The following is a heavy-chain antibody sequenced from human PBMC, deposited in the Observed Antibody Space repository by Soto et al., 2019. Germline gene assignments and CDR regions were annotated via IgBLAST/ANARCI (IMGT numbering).Heavy chain of an antibody. V-gene: IGHV3-23*01. CDR1: GFTFSSYA. D-gene: IGHD1-1*01. CDR3: AKDRIPTWGQLERRPRGYFDY. CDR2: ISGSGGST. Sequence: EVQLLESGGGLVQPGGSLRLSCAASGFTFSSYAMSWVRQAPGKGLEWVSAISGSGGSTYYADSVKGRFTISRDNSKNALYLQMNSLRAEDTAVYYCAKDRIPTWGQLERRPRGYFDYWGQGTLVTVSS. J-gene: IGHJ4*02.